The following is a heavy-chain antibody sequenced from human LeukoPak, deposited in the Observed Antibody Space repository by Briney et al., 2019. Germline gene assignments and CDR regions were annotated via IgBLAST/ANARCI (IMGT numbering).Heavy chain of an antibody. CDR3: ATGLWDSSGYPHVFDY. CDR2: FDPEDGET. D-gene: IGHD3-22*01. V-gene: IGHV1-24*01. CDR1: GYTFTSYG. Sequence: ASVKVSCKASGYTFTSYGISWVRQAPGKGLEWMGGFDPEDGETIYAQKFQGRVTMTEDTSTDTAYMELSSLRSEDTAVYYCATGLWDSSGYPHVFDYWGQGTLVTVSS. J-gene: IGHJ4*02.